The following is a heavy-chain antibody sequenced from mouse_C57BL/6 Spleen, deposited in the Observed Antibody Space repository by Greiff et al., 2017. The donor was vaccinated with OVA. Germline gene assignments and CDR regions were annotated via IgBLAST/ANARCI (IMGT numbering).Heavy chain of an antibody. Sequence: DVQLVESGPGLVKPSQSLSLTCSVTGYSITSGYYWNWIRQFPGNKLEWMGYISYDGSNNYNPSLKNRISITRDTSKNQFFLKLNSVTTEDTATYYCARVGGYYRAMDYWGQGTSVTVSS. CDR3: ARVGGYYRAMDY. J-gene: IGHJ4*01. CDR1: GYSITSGYY. V-gene: IGHV3-6*01. D-gene: IGHD2-3*01. CDR2: ISYDGSN.